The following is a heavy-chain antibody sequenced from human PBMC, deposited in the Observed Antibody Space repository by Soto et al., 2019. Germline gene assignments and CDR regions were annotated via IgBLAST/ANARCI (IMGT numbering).Heavy chain of an antibody. CDR1: GYTFTSYG. D-gene: IGHD2-2*03. Sequence: GASVKVSCKASGYTFTSYGISWVRQAPGQGLEWMGWISAYNGNTKYAQKLQGRVTMTTDTSASTAYMELSSLRSEDTAVYYCARGLDIVVVPAALYYWGQGTLVTVSS. CDR3: ARGLDIVVVPAALYY. CDR2: ISAYNGNT. J-gene: IGHJ4*02. V-gene: IGHV1-18*01.